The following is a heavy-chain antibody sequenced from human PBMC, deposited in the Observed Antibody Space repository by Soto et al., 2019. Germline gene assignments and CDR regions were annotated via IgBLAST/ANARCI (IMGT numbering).Heavy chain of an antibody. CDR3: AKDRGPYCSGGICYPPSWFDP. CDR1: GFTFGNYA. J-gene: IGHJ5*02. Sequence: GVLRLSCVGSGFTFGNYAMSWVRKAPGKGLEWVSSITGIDGRTYYADSVKGRFTISRDNPKNTLYLQMNNLRAEDTAMFYCAKDRGPYCSGGICYPPSWFDPWGQGTQVTVSS. D-gene: IGHD2-15*01. CDR2: ITGIDGRT. V-gene: IGHV3-23*01.